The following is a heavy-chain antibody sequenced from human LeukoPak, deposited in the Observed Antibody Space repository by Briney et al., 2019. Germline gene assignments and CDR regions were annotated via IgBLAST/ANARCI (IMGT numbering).Heavy chain of an antibody. Sequence: PSETLSLTCAVSTASISSNNWWCWVRQPPGKGLEWIGEIYHGGNTNYNPSLSGRVSISVDKSKNQFSLRLSSVTAADTAMYYCASNVGRGSYFDSWGQGTLVTVSS. CDR3: ASNVGRGSYFDS. J-gene: IGHJ4*02. V-gene: IGHV4-4*02. D-gene: IGHD1-26*01. CDR2: IYHGGNT. CDR1: TASISSNNW.